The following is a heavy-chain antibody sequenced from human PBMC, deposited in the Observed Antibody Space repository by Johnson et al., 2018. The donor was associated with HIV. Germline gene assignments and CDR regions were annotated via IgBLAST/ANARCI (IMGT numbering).Heavy chain of an antibody. J-gene: IGHJ3*02. Sequence: QVQLVESGGGVVQPGRSLRLSCAASGFTFSSYDMHWVRQATGKGLEWVSGISWNSGSIGYADSVKGRFTISRDNSKNTLYLQMNSLRAEDTAVYYCAVPPNLADNFWSIRNAFDIWGQGTMVTVSS. D-gene: IGHD3-3*01. CDR1: GFTFSSYD. CDR3: AVPPNLADNFWSIRNAFDI. CDR2: ISWNSGSI. V-gene: IGHV3-NL1*01.